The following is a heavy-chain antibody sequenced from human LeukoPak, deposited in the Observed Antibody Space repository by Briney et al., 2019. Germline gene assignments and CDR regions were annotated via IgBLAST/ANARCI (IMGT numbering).Heavy chain of an antibody. J-gene: IGHJ4*02. V-gene: IGHV4-59*08. CDR2: INYSGST. Sequence: SETLSLTWTVSGXSISNYYRSWIRQPPGRGLEWIGYINYSGSTNYNPSLKNRVTISVDTSKTQFSLKVTSVTAADTAVYYCARLNGGYWGQGTLVIVSS. CDR3: ARLNGGY. D-gene: IGHD1-1*01. CDR1: GXSISNYY.